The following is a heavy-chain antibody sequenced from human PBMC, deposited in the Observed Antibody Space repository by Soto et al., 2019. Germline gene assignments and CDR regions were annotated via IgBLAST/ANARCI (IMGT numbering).Heavy chain of an antibody. Sequence: QLQLQESGSGLVKPSQTLSLTCAVSGGSINSGGFSWSWIRQPPGKGLEWIGYIYHTGSTYYNPSLKSRVTISVDMSKNQFSLRLNSVTAADTAVYYCSRGGPDCGGDCSPFWYFDLWGRGALVTVSS. D-gene: IGHD2-21*02. J-gene: IGHJ2*01. CDR2: IYHTGST. CDR3: SRGGPDCGGDCSPFWYFDL. V-gene: IGHV4-30-2*01. CDR1: GGSINSGGFS.